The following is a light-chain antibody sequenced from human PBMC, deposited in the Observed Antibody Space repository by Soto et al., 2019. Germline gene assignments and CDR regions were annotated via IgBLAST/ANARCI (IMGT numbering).Light chain of an antibody. CDR1: QSVLYSSNNKNY. CDR3: QQYYSTPNT. CDR2: WAS. J-gene: IGKJ2*01. Sequence: DIVMTQSPDSLAVSLGERATINCKSSQSVLYSSNNKNYLAWYQQKPGQPPKLLIYWASTRESGVPDRFSGRGSGTDFTLTISSLQAEDVAVYYCQQYYSTPNTFGQGTKLEIK. V-gene: IGKV4-1*01.